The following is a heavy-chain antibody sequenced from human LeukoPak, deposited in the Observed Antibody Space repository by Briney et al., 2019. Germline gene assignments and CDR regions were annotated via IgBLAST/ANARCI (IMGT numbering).Heavy chain of an antibody. D-gene: IGHD3-22*01. CDR3: ARDRSYYYDSSGTAHDAFDI. CDR1: GGSISSSSYY. Sequence: SETLSLTCTVSGGSISSSSYYWGWIRQPPGKGLEWIGSIYYSGSTYYNPSLKSRVTISVDTSKNQFSLKLSSVTAADTAVYYCARDRSYYYDSSGTAHDAFDIWGQGTMVTVSS. J-gene: IGHJ3*02. CDR2: IYYSGST. V-gene: IGHV4-39*07.